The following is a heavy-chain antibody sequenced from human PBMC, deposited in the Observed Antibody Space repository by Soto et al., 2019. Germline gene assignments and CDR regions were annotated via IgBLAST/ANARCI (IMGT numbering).Heavy chain of an antibody. V-gene: IGHV3-23*01. D-gene: IGHD6-19*01. CDR3: AKDKMEQWLVGGYFDY. J-gene: IGHJ4*02. Sequence: GGSLRLSCSASGFTFSRNAMGWVRQAPGKGLEWVSAIIDDGGRAYYADSVKGRFTISRDNSKNTLSLQMNSPRAEDTAIYYCAKDKMEQWLVGGYFDYWGQGTQVTVSS. CDR1: GFTFSRNA. CDR2: IIDDGGRA.